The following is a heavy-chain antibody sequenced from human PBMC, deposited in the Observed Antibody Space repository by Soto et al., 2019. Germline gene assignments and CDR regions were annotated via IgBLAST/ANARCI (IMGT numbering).Heavy chain of an antibody. Sequence: EVQLLESGGDLVQPGGSLRLSCAASGFSLSNYAMTWVRQAPGKGLEWVSGITGSADKTYYADSVKGRFIISRDNSKNTLYLQMNNLRAEDTALYYCARDCSSSSCSVWHYWGQGTLVTVSS. V-gene: IGHV3-23*01. J-gene: IGHJ4*02. CDR1: GFSLSNYA. D-gene: IGHD2-2*01. CDR3: ARDCSSSSCSVWHY. CDR2: ITGSADKT.